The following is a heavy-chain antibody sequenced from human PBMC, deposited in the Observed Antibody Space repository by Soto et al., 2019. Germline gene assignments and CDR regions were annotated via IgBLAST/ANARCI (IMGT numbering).Heavy chain of an antibody. D-gene: IGHD4-17*01. CDR2: IFHTGST. CDR1: GSSISSSNW. J-gene: IGHJ4*02. V-gene: IGHV4-28*01. CDR3: ARKTTVTTYFDY. Sequence: SETLSLTCAVSGSSISSSNWWVWIRQPPWKGLEWIGYIFHTGSTYYNPSLKSRVTMSVDTSKNQFSLKVTSVTAVDTAVYYCARKTTVTTYFDYWGLGTLVTVSS.